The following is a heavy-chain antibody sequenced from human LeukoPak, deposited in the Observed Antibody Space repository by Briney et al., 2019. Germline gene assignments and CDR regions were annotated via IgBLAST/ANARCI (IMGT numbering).Heavy chain of an antibody. D-gene: IGHD6-19*01. CDR2: ISTYPGYS. J-gene: IGHJ4*02. CDR1: GYTFTSSG. CDR3: AKNSSGGYSDY. Sequence: ASVKLSCKASGYTFTSSGNSWVRQPHAQGHEWVGWISTYPGYSRYAQTLQGRVTMTADTSTSTAYMELSSLRSDDPAMYCCAKNSSGGYSDYWGQGTRVSVSS. V-gene: IGHV1-18*01.